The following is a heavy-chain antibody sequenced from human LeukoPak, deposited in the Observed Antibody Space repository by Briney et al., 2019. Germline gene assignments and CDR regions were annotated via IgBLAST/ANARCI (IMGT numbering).Heavy chain of an antibody. CDR3: ARAVYDSSGYYYYYYYYMDV. Sequence: PSETLSLTCTVSGGSISSYYWSWIRQPPGKGLEWIGYIYYSGSTNYNPSLKSRVTISVDTSKNQFSLKLSSVTAADTAVYYCARAVYDSSGYYYYYYYYMDVWGKGTTVTVSS. CDR2: IYYSGST. D-gene: IGHD3-22*01. V-gene: IGHV4-59*01. CDR1: GGSISSYY. J-gene: IGHJ6*03.